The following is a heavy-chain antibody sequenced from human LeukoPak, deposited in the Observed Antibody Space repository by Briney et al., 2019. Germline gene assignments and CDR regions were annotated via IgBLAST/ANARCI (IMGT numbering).Heavy chain of an antibody. CDR1: GYTFTSYA. CDR3: ARAGCSSTSCYEAPYNWFDP. Sequence: GASVKVSCKASGYTFTSYAMNWVRQAPGQGLEWMGCISTNTGNPTYAQGFTGRFVFSLDTSVSTAYLQISSLKAEDTAVYYCARAGCSSTSCYEAPYNWFDPWGQGTLVTVSS. V-gene: IGHV7-4-1*02. CDR2: ISTNTGNP. J-gene: IGHJ5*02. D-gene: IGHD2-2*01.